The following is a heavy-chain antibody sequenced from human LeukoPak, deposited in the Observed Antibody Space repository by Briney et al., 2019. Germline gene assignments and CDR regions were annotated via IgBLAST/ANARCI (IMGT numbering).Heavy chain of an antibody. Sequence: GGSLRLSCAASGFTFDDYAMHWVRQAPGKGLEWVSLISGDGGSTYYADSVKGRFTISRDNSKNSLYLQMNSLRTEDTAFYYCASDLNRSFHYWGQGPLLTVTS. CDR3: ASDLNRSFHY. J-gene: IGHJ4*02. CDR2: ISGDGGST. D-gene: IGHD1-14*01. CDR1: GFTFDDYA. V-gene: IGHV3-43*02.